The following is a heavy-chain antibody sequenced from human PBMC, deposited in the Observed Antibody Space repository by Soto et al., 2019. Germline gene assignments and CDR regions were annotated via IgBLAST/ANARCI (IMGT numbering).Heavy chain of an antibody. D-gene: IGHD6-13*01. V-gene: IGHV1-8*01. Sequence: QVQLVQSGAEVKKPGASVKVSCKASGYTFTSYDINWVRQATGQGLEWMGWMNSNSGNTGYAEKFQGRVTMTRNTSRSTAYMELSSLRSEVTAVYYGARHSEQQLPFDPWRKGTLVTVSS. J-gene: IGHJ5*02. CDR1: GYTFTSYD. CDR2: MNSNSGNT. CDR3: ARHSEQQLPFDP.